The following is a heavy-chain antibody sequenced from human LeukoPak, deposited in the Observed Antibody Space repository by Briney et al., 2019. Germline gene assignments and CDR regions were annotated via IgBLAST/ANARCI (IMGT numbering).Heavy chain of an antibody. Sequence: GGSLRLSCAASGFTFSKAWMSWVRQAPGKGLEWVGRIKSKSGGLATDYAAPVKGRFTISRDDSENTLYLQMNSLKTEDSAVYYWTTNPPTFDNWGQGTLVTVSS. CDR1: GFTFSKAW. CDR2: IKSKSGGLAT. CDR3: TTNPPTFDN. J-gene: IGHJ4*02. V-gene: IGHV3-15*01.